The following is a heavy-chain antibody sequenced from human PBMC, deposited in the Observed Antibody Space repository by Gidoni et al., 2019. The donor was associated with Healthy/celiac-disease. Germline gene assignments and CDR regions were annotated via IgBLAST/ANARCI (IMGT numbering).Heavy chain of an antibody. D-gene: IGHD6-19*01. CDR2: SSSSSSYI. CDR3: ASRGRLVDY. J-gene: IGHJ4*02. V-gene: IGHV3-21*01. CDR1: GVTFSSYS. Sequence: ELQLVESRLGLVKPGGSLLLSCAASGVTFSSYSMNWVRQVPGKGLEWVSSSSSSSSYIYYADSVKGRCTSSRDNAKNARYLQMNSLRAEDTDVYYCASRGRLVDYGGQGNLVTVSS.